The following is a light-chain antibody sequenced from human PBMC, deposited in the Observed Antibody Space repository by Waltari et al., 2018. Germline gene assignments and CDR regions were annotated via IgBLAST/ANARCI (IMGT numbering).Light chain of an antibody. J-gene: IGLJ3*02. CDR3: QSYDGRNHWV. V-gene: IGLV6-57*02. CDR2: EDN. CDR1: TANIASNY. Sequence: NFWLAQPHSVSESPGETVTIPCTGITANIASNYVQWDQPRPGSAPTPVIFEDNQSPSGVPGRLFASIDSSSSSASLTIPGLKTEDEAHYYCQSYDGRNHWVFGGGTKLTVL.